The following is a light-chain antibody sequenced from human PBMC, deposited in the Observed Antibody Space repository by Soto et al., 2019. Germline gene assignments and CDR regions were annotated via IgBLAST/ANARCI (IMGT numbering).Light chain of an antibody. CDR2: DAS. CDR1: QSVGTY. Sequence: IVLTQSPATLSLSKGERAILSCRASQSVGTYLAWYQQKPGQAPRLLIYDASNRATGIPARFGGSGSGTDFTLTINSLEPEDFAVYYCQQRSNWPGTFGPGSKVDIK. CDR3: QQRSNWPGT. J-gene: IGKJ3*01. V-gene: IGKV3-11*01.